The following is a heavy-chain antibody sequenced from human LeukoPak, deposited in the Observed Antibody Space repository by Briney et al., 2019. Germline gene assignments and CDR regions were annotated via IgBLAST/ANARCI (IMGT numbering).Heavy chain of an antibody. V-gene: IGHV4-39*01. CDR1: GGSISSSSYY. D-gene: IGHD2-15*01. J-gene: IGHJ4*02. CDR3: ARLGRWDISPG. CDR2: IYYSGGT. Sequence: NSSETLSLTCTVSGGSISSSSYYWGWIRQPPGKGLEWIGSIYYSGGTYYNPSLKSRVTISVDTSKNQSSLKLSSVTAADTAVYYCARLGRWDISPGWGQGTLVTVSS.